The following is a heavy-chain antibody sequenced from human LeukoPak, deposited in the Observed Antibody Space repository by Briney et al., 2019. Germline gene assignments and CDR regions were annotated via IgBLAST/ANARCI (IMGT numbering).Heavy chain of an antibody. CDR2: IYHSGST. CDR3: ARRAVAGPQYNWFDP. J-gene: IGHJ5*02. D-gene: IGHD6-19*01. Sequence: SETLSLTCTVSGYSISSGYYWGWIRQPPGKGLEWIGSIYHSGSTYYNPSLKSRVTISVDTSKNQFSLKLSSVTAADTAVYYCARRAVAGPQYNWFDPWGQGTLVTVSS. V-gene: IGHV4-38-2*02. CDR1: GYSISSGYY.